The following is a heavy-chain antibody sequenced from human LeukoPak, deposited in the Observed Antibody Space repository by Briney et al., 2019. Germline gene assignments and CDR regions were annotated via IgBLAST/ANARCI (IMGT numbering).Heavy chain of an antibody. CDR1: GFTFDDYA. CDR2: ISWNSGSI. V-gene: IGHV3-9*01. CDR3: VKVAYYYDSSGVSNY. J-gene: IGHJ4*02. Sequence: GGSLRLTCTPSGFTFDDYAMHWVRQAPGKGLEWVSGISWNSGSIGYADSVKGRFTISRDNAKNSLYLQMNSLRAEDTALYYCVKVAYYYDSSGVSNYGRQGTLVTVSS. D-gene: IGHD3-22*01.